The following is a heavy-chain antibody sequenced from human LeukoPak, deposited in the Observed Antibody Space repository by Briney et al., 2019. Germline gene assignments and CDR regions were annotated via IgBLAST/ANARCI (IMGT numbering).Heavy chain of an antibody. J-gene: IGHJ4*02. CDR1: GFTFSSYA. CDR2: ISYDGSNK. V-gene: IGHV3-30-3*01. D-gene: IGHD3-22*01. CDR3: ARVPRIVVDTTTTY. Sequence: GGSLRLSCAASGFTFSSYAMHWVRQAPGKGLEWVAVISYDGSNKYYADSVKGRFTISRGNSKNTLYLQMNSLRAEDTAVYYCARVPRIVVDTTTTYWGQGTLVTVSS.